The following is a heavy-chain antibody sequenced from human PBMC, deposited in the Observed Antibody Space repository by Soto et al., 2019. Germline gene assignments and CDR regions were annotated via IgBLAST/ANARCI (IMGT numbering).Heavy chain of an antibody. V-gene: IGHV4-4*02. CDR3: ARETYYYDSSGYDY. D-gene: IGHD3-22*01. CDR1: GGSISSSNW. Sequence: SETLSLTCAVSGGSISSSNWWSWVRQPPGKGLEWIGEIYHSGSTNYNPSLKSRVTISVDKSKNQFSLKLSSVTAADTAVYYCARETYYYDSSGYDYWGQGTLVTVS. CDR2: IYHSGST. J-gene: IGHJ4*02.